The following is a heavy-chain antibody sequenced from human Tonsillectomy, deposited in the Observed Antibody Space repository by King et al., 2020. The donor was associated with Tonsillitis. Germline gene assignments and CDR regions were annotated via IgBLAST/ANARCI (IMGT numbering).Heavy chain of an antibody. CDR3: AIGRSTYRRHDCDS. CDR2: SIPSIGST. V-gene: IGHV1-69*09. Sequence: QLVQSGAEVKKPGYSVRVSCKISGGNFNGYAIKWVRQAPGQGLEWIGRSIPSIGSTNHIPKFQDRLRITADTSSNTPYMKLSSLTSEDTAIYYCAIGRSTYRRHDCDSWGQGVLVTVSS. CDR1: GGNFNGYA. J-gene: IGHJ4*02.